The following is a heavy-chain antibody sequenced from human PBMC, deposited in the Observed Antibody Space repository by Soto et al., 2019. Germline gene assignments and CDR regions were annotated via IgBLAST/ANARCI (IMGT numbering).Heavy chain of an antibody. CDR3: ARGGDTAMVPFYYYYGMDV. D-gene: IGHD5-18*01. J-gene: IGHJ6*02. Sequence: GGSLRLSCAASGFTFSSYEMNWVRQAPGKGLEWVSYISSSGSTIYYADSVKGRFTISRDNAKNSLYLQMNSLRAEDTAVYYCARGGDTAMVPFYYYYGMDVWGQGTTVTVSS. V-gene: IGHV3-48*03. CDR1: GFTFSSYE. CDR2: ISSSGSTI.